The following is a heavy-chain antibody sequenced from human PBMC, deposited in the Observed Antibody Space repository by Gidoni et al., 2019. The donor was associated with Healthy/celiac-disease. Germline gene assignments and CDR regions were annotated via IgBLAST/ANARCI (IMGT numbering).Heavy chain of an antibody. D-gene: IGHD3-3*01. CDR3: ACGVVIIDYFDY. J-gene: IGHJ4*02. CDR2: INPNSGGT. Sequence: QVQLVQSGAEVKKPGESVKVACKDSGYTFTGYYMHWGRQSPGQGLEWMGRINPNSGGTNYATQFQGRVTMTRDTSISTAYMELSRLRSDDTAVYYCACGVVIIDYFDYWGQGTLVTVSS. V-gene: IGHV1-2*06. CDR1: GYTFTGYY.